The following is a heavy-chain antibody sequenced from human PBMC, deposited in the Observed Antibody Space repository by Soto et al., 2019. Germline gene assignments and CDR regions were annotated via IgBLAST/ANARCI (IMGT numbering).Heavy chain of an antibody. V-gene: IGHV4-4*07. CDR3: ARGQRFSDWFDP. CDR2: IYSSGRT. J-gene: IGHJ5*02. Sequence: SETLSLTCTVSGGAISTYYWTWIRQPAGKGLEWIGRIYSSGRTKYNPALQSRVTMSLDTSNNQFSLRLTSVTAADTAVYYCARGQRFSDWFDPWGQGTLVTVSS. CDR1: GGAISTYY. D-gene: IGHD3-3*01.